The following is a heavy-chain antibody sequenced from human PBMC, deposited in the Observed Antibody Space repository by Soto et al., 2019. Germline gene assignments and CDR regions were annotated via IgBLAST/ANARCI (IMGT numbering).Heavy chain of an antibody. CDR3: ARDHRHCSGGSCYSFSDY. CDR1: GFTFSSYA. V-gene: IGHV3-30-3*01. D-gene: IGHD2-15*01. CDR2: ISYDGSNK. Sequence: GGSLRLSCAASGFTFSSYAMHWVRQAPGKGLEWVAVISYDGSNKYYADSVKGRFTISRDNSKNTLYLQMNSLRAEDTAVYYCARDHRHCSGGSCYSFSDYWGQGTLGT. J-gene: IGHJ4*02.